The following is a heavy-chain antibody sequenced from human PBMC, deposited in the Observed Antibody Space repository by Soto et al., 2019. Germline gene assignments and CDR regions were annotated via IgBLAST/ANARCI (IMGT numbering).Heavy chain of an antibody. CDR1: GGSISSSSYY. V-gene: IGHV4-39*01. CDR2: IYYSGNT. CDR3: ARLDYSDSSGYYDY. D-gene: IGHD3-22*01. J-gene: IGHJ4*02. Sequence: SETLSLTCTVAGGSISSSSYYWGWIRQPPGKGLEWIGSIYYSGNTYYNPSLKSRVTISVDTAKNQFSLKLSSVTAADTAVYYCARLDYSDSSGYYDYWGEGTLVTVS.